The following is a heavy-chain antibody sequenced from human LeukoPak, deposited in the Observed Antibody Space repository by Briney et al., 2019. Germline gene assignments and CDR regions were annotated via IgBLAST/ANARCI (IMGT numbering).Heavy chain of an antibody. Sequence: SETLSLTCAVSGDYISSSSYYWGWIRQSPGTGLEWIGDIYHSGRTYYNPSLKSRVAISIDTSKNQFSLGLRSMTAADTAVFYCARRRYYDSTGYFEWGRGTLVTVSS. CDR1: GDYISSSSYY. D-gene: IGHD3-22*01. V-gene: IGHV4-39*01. CDR3: ARRRYYDSTGYFE. J-gene: IGHJ1*01. CDR2: IYHSGRT.